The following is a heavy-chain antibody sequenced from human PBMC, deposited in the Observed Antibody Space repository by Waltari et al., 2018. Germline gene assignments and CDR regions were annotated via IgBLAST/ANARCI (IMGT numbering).Heavy chain of an antibody. Sequence: QVQLQESGPGLVKPSETLSPTCEVSGYSFSSGYHWGWIRQPPGKGLEWIGTIYHSGITYYNPSLKSRVSISLDTSKNHFSLNMRSVTAADTAVYYCARQVLGYCTSATCRKNDSWGQGTLVTVSS. CDR3: ARQVLGYCTSATCRKNDS. J-gene: IGHJ4*02. D-gene: IGHD2-2*03. CDR1: GYSFSSGYH. CDR2: IYHSGIT. V-gene: IGHV4-38-2*01.